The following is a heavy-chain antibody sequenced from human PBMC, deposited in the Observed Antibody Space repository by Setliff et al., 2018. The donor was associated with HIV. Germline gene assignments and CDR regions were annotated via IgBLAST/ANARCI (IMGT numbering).Heavy chain of an antibody. Sequence: ASVKVSCKASGYTFTVYYMHWVRQAPGQGLEWMGWIKPDTGGTNYAQKFQGRVTMTRDTSITTAYMELSRLGSDDTAVYYCARDTSSSYWGQGTPVTVSS. CDR3: ARDTSSSY. V-gene: IGHV1-2*02. CDR1: GYTFTVYY. CDR2: IKPDTGGT. D-gene: IGHD2-2*01. J-gene: IGHJ4*02.